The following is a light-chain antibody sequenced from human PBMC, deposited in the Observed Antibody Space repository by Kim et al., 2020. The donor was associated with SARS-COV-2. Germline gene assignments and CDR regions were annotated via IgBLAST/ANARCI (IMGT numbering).Light chain of an antibody. CDR1: SLISNY. CDR3: NSRDSNDNVV. Sequence: AVGKTVRITGKGESLISNYATWYQQKPAQAPIHVIYGKNNRPSGIPARSSGSSSGNTASLTITGTQAGDEADYYCNSRDSNDNVVFGGGTQLTVL. CDR2: GKN. J-gene: IGLJ2*01. V-gene: IGLV3-19*01.